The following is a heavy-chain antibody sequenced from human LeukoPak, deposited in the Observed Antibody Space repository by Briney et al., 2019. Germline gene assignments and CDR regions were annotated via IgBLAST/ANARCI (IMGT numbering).Heavy chain of an antibody. CDR1: GGSISPYY. V-gene: IGHV4-59*01. D-gene: IGHD6-19*01. Sequence: SETLSLTCTVSGGSISPYYWTWMRQPPGKGLEWIGYIYYFGSTNYNPSLKGRVTISVDTSNNHFSLKLNSVTAADTAVYFCARGGSGWAGLDYWGQGSLVSVSS. J-gene: IGHJ4*02. CDR2: IYYFGST. CDR3: ARGGSGWAGLDY.